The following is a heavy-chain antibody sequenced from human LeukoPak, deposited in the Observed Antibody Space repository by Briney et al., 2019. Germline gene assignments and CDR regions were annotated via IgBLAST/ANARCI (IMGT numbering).Heavy chain of an antibody. D-gene: IGHD3-22*01. J-gene: IGHJ3*02. V-gene: IGHV4-59*01. CDR1: GGSISSYY. CDR2: IYYSGST. Sequence: PSETLSLTFTVPGGSISSYYWSWIRQPPGKGLEWIGYIYYSGSTNYNPSLRSRVTISVDTSKNQFSLKLTSVTAADPAVYDCARLCRGFDISGYYAFDIWGQGTMVTVSS. CDR3: ARLCRGFDISGYYAFDI.